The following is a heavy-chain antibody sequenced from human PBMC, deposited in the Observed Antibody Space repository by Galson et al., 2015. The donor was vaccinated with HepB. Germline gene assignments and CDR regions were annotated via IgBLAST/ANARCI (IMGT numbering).Heavy chain of an antibody. V-gene: IGHV5-10-1*01. CDR1: GYIFTTYW. J-gene: IGHJ6*02. Sequence: QSGAEVKKPGESRRISCKGSGYIFTTYWINWVRQMPGKGLEWMGRIDPSDFYTDYSPSFQGHVSISADKSVNTAFLYWSSLKASDTAIYYCARQSKIVVPASDQHGMDVWGQGTTVTVSS. D-gene: IGHD3-22*01. CDR2: IDPSDFYT. CDR3: ARQSKIVVPASDQHGMDV.